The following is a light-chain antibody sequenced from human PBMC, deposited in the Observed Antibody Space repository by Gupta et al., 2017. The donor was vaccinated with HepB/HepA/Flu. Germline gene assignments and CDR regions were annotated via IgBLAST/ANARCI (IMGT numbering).Light chain of an antibody. CDR2: GAS. Sequence: EIVLTQSPGTLSLSPGERATLPCRASQSVSSSYLAWYQQKPGQAPRLLIYGASSSATGIPDRFSGSGSGTDFTLTISRLEPEDFAVYYCQQYGSSPPITFGQGTRLEIK. CDR3: QQYGSSPPIT. J-gene: IGKJ5*01. V-gene: IGKV3-20*01. CDR1: QSVSSSY.